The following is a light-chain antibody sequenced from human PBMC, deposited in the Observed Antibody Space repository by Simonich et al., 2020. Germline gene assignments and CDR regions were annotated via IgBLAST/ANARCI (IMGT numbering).Light chain of an antibody. J-gene: IGLJ3*02. CDR1: SSDVGGYNY. CDR3: SSYTSSWV. Sequence: QSALTQPPSASGSPGQSVTISCTGTSSDVGGYNYVSWYQQHPGTAPKLMIYEVRERPSGVPDRFAGSKSGNTASLTISGLQAEDEADYYCSSYTSSWVFGGGTKLTVL. V-gene: IGLV2-8*01. CDR2: EVR.